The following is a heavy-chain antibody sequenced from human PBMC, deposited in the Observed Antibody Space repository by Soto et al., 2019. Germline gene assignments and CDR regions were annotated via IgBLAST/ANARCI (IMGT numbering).Heavy chain of an antibody. J-gene: IGHJ5*02. CDR1: GYTFITYD. V-gene: IGHV1-8*01. D-gene: IGHD3-3*01. Sequence: QVQLVQSGAEVKKPGASVKVSCKASGYTFITYDINWVRQASGQGLEWMGWMNPKSGNTGYAQKFQGRVTMTRDTSINTAYMELSSLTSEDTAIYFCARGLFRAHYYENWFDPWGQGVLVTVSS. CDR3: ARGLFRAHYYENWFDP. CDR2: MNPKSGNT.